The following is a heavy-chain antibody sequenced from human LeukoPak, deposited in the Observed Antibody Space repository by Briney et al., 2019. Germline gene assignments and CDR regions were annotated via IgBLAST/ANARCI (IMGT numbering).Heavy chain of an antibody. CDR1: GYSISSGYY. Sequence: SETLSLTCTVSGYSISSGYYWGWIRQPPGKGLEWIGSIYHSGSTYYNPSLKSRVTISVDTSKNQFSLKLSSVSAADTAVYYCASSIQLWLSYFDYWGQGTLVTVSS. CDR3: ASSIQLWLSYFDY. V-gene: IGHV4-38-2*02. CDR2: IYHSGST. J-gene: IGHJ4*02. D-gene: IGHD5-18*01.